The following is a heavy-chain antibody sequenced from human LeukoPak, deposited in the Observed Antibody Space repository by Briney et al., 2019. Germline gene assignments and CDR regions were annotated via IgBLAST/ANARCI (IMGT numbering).Heavy chain of an antibody. J-gene: IGHJ4*02. Sequence: PSETLSLTCTVSGGSISSYYWSWIRQPPGKGLEWIGYIYYSGSTNYNPSLKSRVTISVDTSKNQFSLKLSSVTAADTAVYYCARDRGPRRPGNYFDYWGQGTLVTVSS. V-gene: IGHV4-59*01. CDR2: IYYSGST. CDR3: ARDRGPRRPGNYFDY. D-gene: IGHD3-10*01. CDR1: GGSISSYY.